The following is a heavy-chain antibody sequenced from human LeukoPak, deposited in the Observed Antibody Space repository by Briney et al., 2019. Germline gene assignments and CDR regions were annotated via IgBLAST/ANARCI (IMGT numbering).Heavy chain of an antibody. D-gene: IGHD2/OR15-2a*01. CDR1: GFTLSNHA. V-gene: IGHV3-13*01. CDR2: IGTAGDT. J-gene: IGHJ4*02. Sequence: PGGSLRLSCAASGFTLSNHAMHWVRHATGKGLEWVSAIGTAGDTYYPGSVKGRFTISRRNADNSLYLQMNSLRAEDTAVYYCVRQKISHGNFDFWGQGTLVTVSS. CDR3: VRQKISHGNFDF.